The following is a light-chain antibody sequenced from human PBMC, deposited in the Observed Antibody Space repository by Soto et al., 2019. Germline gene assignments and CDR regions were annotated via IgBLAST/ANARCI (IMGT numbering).Light chain of an antibody. CDR3: QHYNNWPLT. J-gene: IGKJ4*01. V-gene: IGKV3-15*01. CDR2: AAS. CDR1: QSVSNA. Sequence: ETVMTQSPATLSVSPGERATLSCRASQSVSNALAWYQQRLGQAPRLLIYAASARATGIPARFSGSGSGTEFTLTISSLQSEDFAVYYCQHYNNWPLTFGGGTKVEIK.